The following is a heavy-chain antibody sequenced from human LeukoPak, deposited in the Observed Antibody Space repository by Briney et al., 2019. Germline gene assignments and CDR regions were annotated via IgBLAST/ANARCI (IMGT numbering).Heavy chain of an antibody. CDR3: TRDRAGRRSSWVEFDL. CDR1: GFTVTSTH. D-gene: IGHD3-10*01. J-gene: IGHJ5*02. Sequence: PGGSLRLSCTVSGFTVTSTHMDSVRQAPGKRPERVALFYGGGGTVYADSVEGRFAISRDNYKNMVYLQMDSLRDEASAVYYCTRDRAGRRSSWVEFDLWGQGTLVTVSS. CDR2: FYGGGGT. V-gene: IGHV3-53*05.